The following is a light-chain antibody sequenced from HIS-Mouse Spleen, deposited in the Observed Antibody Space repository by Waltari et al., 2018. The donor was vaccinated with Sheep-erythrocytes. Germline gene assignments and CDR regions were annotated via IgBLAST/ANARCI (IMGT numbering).Light chain of an antibody. J-gene: IGLJ2*01. CDR2: QDS. Sequence: SYELTQPPSVSVSPGQTASITCSGDKLGDKYACWYQQKPGHSPGLVIYQDSKRPSGVPERVAGSNSGNTATLTISGTQAMDEADYYCQAWDSSTVVFGGGTKLTVL. CDR3: QAWDSSTVV. CDR1: KLGDKY. V-gene: IGLV3-1*01.